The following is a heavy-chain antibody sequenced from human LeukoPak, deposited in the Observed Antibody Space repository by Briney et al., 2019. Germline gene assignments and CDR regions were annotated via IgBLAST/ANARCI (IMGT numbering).Heavy chain of an antibody. Sequence: SVKVSCKASGGTFSSYAISWVRQAPGQGLEWMGGIIPIFGTANYAQKFQGRVTITADESTSTAYMELSSLRSEDTAVYYCASDNYGGNSGYFDYWGQGTLVTVSS. V-gene: IGHV1-69*13. J-gene: IGHJ4*01. CDR2: IIPIFGTA. D-gene: IGHD4-23*01. CDR3: ASDNYGGNSGYFDY. CDR1: GGTFSSYA.